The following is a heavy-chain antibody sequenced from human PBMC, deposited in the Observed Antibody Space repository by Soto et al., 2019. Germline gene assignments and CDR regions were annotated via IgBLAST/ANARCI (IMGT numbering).Heavy chain of an antibody. V-gene: IGHV3-30-3*01. Sequence: LRLSCAASGFTFSTYAIHWVRQAPGKGLEWVAVISYDGTNKYYADSVKGRFTISRDNSKNTLYLQMNSLRAEDTAVYYCARDDYYDSSGYYTLFDYWGQGTLVTVSS. CDR1: GFTFSTYA. CDR3: ARDDYYDSSGYYTLFDY. J-gene: IGHJ4*02. CDR2: ISYDGTNK. D-gene: IGHD3-22*01.